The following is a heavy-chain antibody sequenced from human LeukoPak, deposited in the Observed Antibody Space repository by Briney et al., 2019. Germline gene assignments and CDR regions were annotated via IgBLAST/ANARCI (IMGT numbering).Heavy chain of an antibody. J-gene: IGHJ4*02. V-gene: IGHV3-48*03. Sequence: GGSLRLSCAASGFTFSSYEMNWVRQAPGKGLEWVSFISSGGSSIYYADSVKGRFTISRDNAKNSLYLQMNSLRAEDTAVYYCAGGSPRGGDYWGQGTLVTVSS. CDR1: GFTFSSYE. CDR2: ISSGGSSI. CDR3: AGGSPRGGDY. D-gene: IGHD5-12*01.